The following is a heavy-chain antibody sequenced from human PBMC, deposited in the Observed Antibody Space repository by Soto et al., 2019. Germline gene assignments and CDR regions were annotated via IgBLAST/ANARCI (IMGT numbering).Heavy chain of an antibody. V-gene: IGHV4-34*01. CDR1: GGSFSGYY. Sequence: QVQLQQWGAGLLKPSETLSLTCAVYGGSFSGYYWSWIRQPPGKGLEWIGEINHSGSTNYNPSPKSRVTISVDTSKNQFSLKLSSVTAADTAVYYCARGRLVRGGQRYFDYWGQGTLVTVSS. CDR2: INHSGST. CDR3: ARGRLVRGGQRYFDY. D-gene: IGHD3-10*01. J-gene: IGHJ4*02.